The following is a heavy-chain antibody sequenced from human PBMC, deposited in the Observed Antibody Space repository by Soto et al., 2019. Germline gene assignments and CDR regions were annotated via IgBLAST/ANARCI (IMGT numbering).Heavy chain of an antibody. D-gene: IGHD3-3*01. CDR2: ITGSGGST. V-gene: IGHV3-23*01. CDR1: GFTFSSYA. J-gene: IGHJ6*02. CDR3: ARDAAIFGVVIMWYYGMDV. Sequence: PGGSLRLSCAASGFTFSSYAMSWVRQAPGKGLEWVSAITGSGGSTYYADSVKGRFTISRDNSKNTLYLQMNSLRAEDTAVYYCARDAAIFGVVIMWYYGMDVWGQGTTVTVSS.